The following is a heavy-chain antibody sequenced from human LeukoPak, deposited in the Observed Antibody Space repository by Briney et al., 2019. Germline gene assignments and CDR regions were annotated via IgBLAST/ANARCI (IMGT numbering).Heavy chain of an antibody. CDR1: GGSISSYY. V-gene: IGHV4-4*07. J-gene: IGHJ6*02. Sequence: KPSETLSLTCTVPGGSISSYYWSWIRQPAGKGLEWIGRIYTSGSTNYNPSLKSRATISVDKSKNQFSLKLTSVTAADTAVYYCARDPVDSSGRYGMDVWGQGTTVTVSS. CDR3: ARDPVDSSGRYGMDV. CDR2: IYTSGST. D-gene: IGHD3-22*01.